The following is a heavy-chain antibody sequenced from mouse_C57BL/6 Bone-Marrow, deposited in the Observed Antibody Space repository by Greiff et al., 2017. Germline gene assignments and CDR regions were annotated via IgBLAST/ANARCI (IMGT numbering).Heavy chain of an antibody. Sequence: EVQLVESEGGLVQPGSSMKLSCTASGFTFSDYYMAWVRQVPEKGLEWVANINYDGSSTYYLDSLKSRFIISRDNAKNILYLQMSSLKSEDTATYYCARGGITTVVEDYYAMDYWGQGTSVTVSS. D-gene: IGHD1-1*01. V-gene: IGHV5-16*01. CDR3: ARGGITTVVEDYYAMDY. CDR2: INYDGSST. CDR1: GFTFSDYY. J-gene: IGHJ4*01.